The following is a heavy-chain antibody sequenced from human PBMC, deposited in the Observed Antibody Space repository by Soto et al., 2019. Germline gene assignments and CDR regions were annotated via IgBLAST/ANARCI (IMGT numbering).Heavy chain of an antibody. CDR3: ARETYYDSSGYWSHYYYYGMDV. CDR1: GYTFTSYG. Sequence: EASVKVSCKASGYTFTSYGISWVRQAPGQGLEWMGWISAYNGNTNYAQKLQGRVTMTTDTSTSTAYMELRSLRSDDTAVYYCARETYYDSSGYWSHYYYYGMDVWGQGTTVTVSS. J-gene: IGHJ6*02. V-gene: IGHV1-18*01. CDR2: ISAYNGNT. D-gene: IGHD3-22*01.